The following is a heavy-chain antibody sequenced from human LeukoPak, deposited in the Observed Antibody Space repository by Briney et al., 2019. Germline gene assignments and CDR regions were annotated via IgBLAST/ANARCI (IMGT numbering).Heavy chain of an antibody. D-gene: IGHD3-10*01. CDR1: GFTFSIFG. V-gene: IGHV3-30*03. J-gene: IGHJ3*02. Sequence: PGGSLRLSCVASGFTFSIFGMHWVRQAPGKGLEWVAVTSSDGSNRDYADSVKGRFTIYRDNSKNTLYLQMDSLRTEDTAVYYCARGGSTDAFDIWGQGTMVTVSS. CDR2: TSSDGSNR. CDR3: ARGGSTDAFDI.